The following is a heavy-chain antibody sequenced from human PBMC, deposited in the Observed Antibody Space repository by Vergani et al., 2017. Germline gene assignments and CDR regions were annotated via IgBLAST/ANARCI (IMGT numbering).Heavy chain of an antibody. V-gene: IGHV4-34*01. D-gene: IGHD2-2*01. CDR2: INHSGST. CDR3: ARGQMGYCSSTSCSTGFDY. J-gene: IGHJ4*02. CDR1: GGSFSGYY. Sequence: QVQLQQWGAGLLKPSETLSLTCAVYGGSFSGYYWSWIRQPPGKGLEWIGEINHSGSTNYNPSLKSRVTISVDTSKNQFSLKLSSVTASDKAVYYCARGQMGYCSSTSCSTGFDYWGQGTLVTVSS.